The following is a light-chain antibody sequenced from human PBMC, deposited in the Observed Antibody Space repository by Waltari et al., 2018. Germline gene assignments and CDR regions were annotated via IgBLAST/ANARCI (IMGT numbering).Light chain of an antibody. V-gene: IGLV2-23*01. CDR2: EGS. Sequence: QSALTQPASVSGSPGQSITISCTGTSSDFGSDILVSWYQQHPGKAPKLIIYEGSRRPSGVSNRFSGSKSGNTASLTISGLQAEDEADYYCCSYATGTTWVFGGGTKLTVL. J-gene: IGLJ3*02. CDR3: CSYATGTTWV. CDR1: SSDFGSDIL.